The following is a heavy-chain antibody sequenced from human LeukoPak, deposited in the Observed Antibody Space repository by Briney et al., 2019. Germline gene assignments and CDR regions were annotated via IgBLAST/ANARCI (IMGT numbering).Heavy chain of an antibody. CDR3: ARPPNDTYYDFWSGYPPDYYYYMDV. CDR1: GFTFSTYA. Sequence: GGSLRLSCAASGFTFSTYAMSWVRQAPGKGLEWVSSLSGSGGSTFYADSVKGQFTISRDNAKNSLYLQMNSLRAEDTAVYYCARPPNDTYYDFWSGYPPDYYYYMDVWGKGTTVTVSS. CDR2: LSGSGGST. J-gene: IGHJ6*03. D-gene: IGHD3-3*01. V-gene: IGHV3-23*01.